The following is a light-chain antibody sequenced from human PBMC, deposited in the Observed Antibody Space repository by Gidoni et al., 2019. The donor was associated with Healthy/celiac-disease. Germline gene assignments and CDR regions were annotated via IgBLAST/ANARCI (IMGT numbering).Light chain of an antibody. CDR3: QQYNGYWT. V-gene: IGKV1-5*03. CDR1: QSISSW. CDR2: KAS. Sequence: DIQMTQSPSTPSASVGDRVTITYRACQSISSWFTWYQPKPGKAPNLLIYKASSLESGVPSRFSGSGSGTEFPLTISSLQPDDFATYFCQQYNGYWTFGQGTKVEIK. J-gene: IGKJ1*01.